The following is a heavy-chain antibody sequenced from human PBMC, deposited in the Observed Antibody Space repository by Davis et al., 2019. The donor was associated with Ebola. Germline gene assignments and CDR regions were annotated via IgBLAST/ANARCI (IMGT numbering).Heavy chain of an antibody. CDR2: ISYDGSNK. V-gene: IGHV3-30*03. D-gene: IGHD1-14*01. J-gene: IGHJ2*01. CDR1: GFTFSSYW. CDR3: ARDLPGGDWYFDL. Sequence: GESLKISCAASGFTFSSYWMNWVRQAPGKGLEWVAVISYDGSNKYYADSVKGRFTISRDNSKNTLYLQMSSLRAEDTAVYYCARDLPGGDWYFDLWGRGTLVTVSS.